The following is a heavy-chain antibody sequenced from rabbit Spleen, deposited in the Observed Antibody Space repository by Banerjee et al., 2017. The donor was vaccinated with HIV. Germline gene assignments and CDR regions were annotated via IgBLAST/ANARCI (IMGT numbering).Heavy chain of an antibody. Sequence: EESGGDLVQPEGSLKLSCTASGFSFSSSYWLCWVRQAPGKGLEWIACIYAGGSGTSYYASWAKGRFIMSRTSSTTVTLQMTSLTVADTATYFCARDAGSGPYIDGYFDLWGQGTLVTVS. V-gene: IGHV1S45*01. CDR3: ARDAGSGPYIDGYFDL. J-gene: IGHJ4*01. CDR2: IYAGGSGTS. D-gene: IGHD8-1*01. CDR1: GFSFSSSYW.